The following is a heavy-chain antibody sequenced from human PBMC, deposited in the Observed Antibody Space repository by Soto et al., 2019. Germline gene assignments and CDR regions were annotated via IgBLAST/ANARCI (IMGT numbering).Heavy chain of an antibody. J-gene: IGHJ6*02. CDR1: GFTFNTYT. Sequence: EVQLVESGGGLVKPGGSLRLSCAASGFTFNTYTMNWVRQAPGKGLEWVSSISSRSIYIYYADSATGRFTISRDDARNSLYLQMNSLRAEDTAVYYCAREEVSRPNTYHGLDVWGQGTTVTVPS. CDR2: ISSRSIYI. V-gene: IGHV3-21*01. CDR3: AREEVSRPNTYHGLDV.